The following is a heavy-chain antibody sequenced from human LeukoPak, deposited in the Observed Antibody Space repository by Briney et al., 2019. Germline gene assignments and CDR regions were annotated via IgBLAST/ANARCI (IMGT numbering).Heavy chain of an antibody. D-gene: IGHD1-26*01. CDR3: ARPAYRGSYYDAFDI. Sequence: SETLSLTCAVSGGSISSSNWWSWVRQPPGKGLEWIGEIYHSGSTYYNPSLKSRVTISVDTSKNKFSLKLNSVTAADTAVYYCARPAYRGSYYDAFDIWGQGTMVTVSS. V-gene: IGHV4-4*02. CDR1: GGSISSSNW. CDR2: IYHSGST. J-gene: IGHJ3*02.